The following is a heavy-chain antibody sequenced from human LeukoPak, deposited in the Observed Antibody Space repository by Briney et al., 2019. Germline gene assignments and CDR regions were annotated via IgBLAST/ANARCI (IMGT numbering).Heavy chain of an antibody. CDR1: GFTFSSYG. CDR2: IRYDGSNK. Sequence: GGSLRLSCAASGFTFSSYGMHWVRQAPGKGLEWVAFIRYDGSNKYYADSVKGRFTISRDNSKNTLYLQMNSLRAEDTAVYYCTKIAVAGIVSGGWGQGTLVTVSS. D-gene: IGHD6-19*01. J-gene: IGHJ4*02. V-gene: IGHV3-30*02. CDR3: TKIAVAGIVSGG.